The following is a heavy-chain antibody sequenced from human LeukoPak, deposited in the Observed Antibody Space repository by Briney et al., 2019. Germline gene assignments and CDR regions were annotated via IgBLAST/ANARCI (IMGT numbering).Heavy chain of an antibody. CDR1: GFTFSSYE. Sequence: GGSLRLSCAASGFTFSSYEMNWVRQAPGKGPEWVTLISYSGDNTYYADSVKGRFTFSRDKAKNTLYLQMNSLRPEDSAVYYCASDPRDGGQNVWGKGTMVTVSS. CDR3: ASDPRDGGQNV. J-gene: IGHJ6*04. CDR2: ISYSGDNT. V-gene: IGHV3-30*04. D-gene: IGHD5-24*01.